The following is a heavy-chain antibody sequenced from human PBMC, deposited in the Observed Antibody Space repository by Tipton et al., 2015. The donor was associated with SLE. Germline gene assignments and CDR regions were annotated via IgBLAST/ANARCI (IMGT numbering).Heavy chain of an antibody. CDR3: AKGYQLLPFDY. V-gene: IGHV3-11*04. Sequence: SLRLSCAASGFTFSDYYMSWIRQAPGKGLEWVSYISSSGSTIYYADSVKGRFTISRDNSKNTLYLQMNSLRAEDTAVYYCAKGYQLLPFDYWGQGTLVTVSS. D-gene: IGHD2-2*01. CDR1: GFTFSDYY. CDR2: ISSSGSTI. J-gene: IGHJ4*02.